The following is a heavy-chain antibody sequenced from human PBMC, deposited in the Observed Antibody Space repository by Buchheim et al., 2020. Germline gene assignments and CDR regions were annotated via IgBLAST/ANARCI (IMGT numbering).Heavy chain of an antibody. Sequence: EVQLLESGGGLVQPGGSLRLSCAASGFTFSSYAMSWVRQAPGKGLEWVSAISGSGGSTYYADSVKGRFTISRDNSKNTLYLQMNSLRAEDTAVYYCAKQYSSSWYGDYYYYYYGMDVWGQGTT. CDR2: ISGSGGST. V-gene: IGHV3-23*01. J-gene: IGHJ6*02. D-gene: IGHD6-13*01. CDR3: AKQYSSSWYGDYYYYYYGMDV. CDR1: GFTFSSYA.